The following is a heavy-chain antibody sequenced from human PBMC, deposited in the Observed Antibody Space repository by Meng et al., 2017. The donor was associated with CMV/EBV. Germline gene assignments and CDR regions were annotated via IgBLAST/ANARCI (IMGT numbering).Heavy chain of an antibody. D-gene: IGHD6-19*01. CDR3: ASPPGYSSGRYLN. CDR2: INSDGSST. V-gene: IGHV3-74*01. Sequence: CTASGFTFSSYWMHWVRQAQGKGLVWVSRINSDGSSTSYADSVKGRFTISRDNAKNTLYLQMNSLRADDTAVYYCASPPGYSSGRYLNWGQGTLVTVSS. CDR1: GFTFSSYW. J-gene: IGHJ4*02.